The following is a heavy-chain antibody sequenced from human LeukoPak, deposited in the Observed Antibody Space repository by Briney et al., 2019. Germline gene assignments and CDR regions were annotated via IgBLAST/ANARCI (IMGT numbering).Heavy chain of an antibody. D-gene: IGHD6-19*01. V-gene: IGHV3-13*04. CDR2: IGPTGDT. CDR3: ARGGGSVGSGSGFNF. CDR1: GFTFSSYD. J-gene: IGHJ4*02. Sequence: GGSLRLSCAASGFTFSSYDMHWVRQATGKGLEWVSGIGPTGDTYYPGSVKGRFTISRENAKDSLYLQMNSLRAGDTAVYYCARGGGSVGSGSGFNFWGQGTLVTVSS.